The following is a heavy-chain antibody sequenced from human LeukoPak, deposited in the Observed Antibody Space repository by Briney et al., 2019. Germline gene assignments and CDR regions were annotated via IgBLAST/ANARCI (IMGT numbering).Heavy chain of an antibody. CDR2: IKQDGSEK. V-gene: IGHV3-7*05. Sequence: PGGSLRLSCAASGFTFSSYWMSWVRQAPGKGLEWVANIKQDGSEKYYVDSVKGRFAISRDNAKNSLYLQMNSLRAEDTAVYYCARDIVVVVAAYYYYYGMDVWGQGTTVTVS. CDR1: GFTFSSYW. D-gene: IGHD2-15*01. CDR3: ARDIVVVVAAYYYYYGMDV. J-gene: IGHJ6*02.